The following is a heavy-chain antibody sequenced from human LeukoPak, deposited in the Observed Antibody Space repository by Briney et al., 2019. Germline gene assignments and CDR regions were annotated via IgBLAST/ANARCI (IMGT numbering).Heavy chain of an antibody. J-gene: IGHJ4*02. Sequence: SGTLSLTCAVSSDSISSTYWWTWVRQPPGKGLEWIGEIYHSGSTNYNPSLKSRLTISVDKSKNQFSLKLSSVTAADTAVYYCARGRTTRRFDYWGQGTLVTVSS. CDR3: ARGRTTRRFDY. D-gene: IGHD1-7*01. CDR2: IYHSGST. CDR1: SDSISSTYW. V-gene: IGHV4-4*02.